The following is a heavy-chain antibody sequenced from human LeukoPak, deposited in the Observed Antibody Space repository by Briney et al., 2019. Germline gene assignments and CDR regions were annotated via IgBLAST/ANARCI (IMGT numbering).Heavy chain of an antibody. J-gene: IGHJ4*02. V-gene: IGHV4-34*09. D-gene: IGHD2-21*02. CDR1: GGSFSGYY. CDR3: AREQILAYCGGDCSAIDY. Sequence: PSETLSLTCAVYGGSFSGYYWSWIRQPPGKGLEWIGYIYYSGSTYYNPSLKSRVTISVDTSKNQFSLKLSSVTAADTAVYYCAREQILAYCGGDCSAIDYWGQGTLVTVSS. CDR2: IYYSGST.